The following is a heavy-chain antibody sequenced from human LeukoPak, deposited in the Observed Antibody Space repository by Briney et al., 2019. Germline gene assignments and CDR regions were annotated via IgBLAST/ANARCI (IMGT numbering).Heavy chain of an antibody. D-gene: IGHD4-23*01. J-gene: IGHJ4*02. CDR3: AKADSYGGNSQLFDY. Sequence: GGSLRLSCAASGFTVSSNYMSWVRQAPGKGLEWVSGISGSGGSTYYADSVKGRFTISRDNSKNTLYLQMNSLRAEDTAVYFCAKADSYGGNSQLFDYWGQGTLVTVSS. CDR1: GFTVSSNY. V-gene: IGHV3-23*01. CDR2: ISGSGGST.